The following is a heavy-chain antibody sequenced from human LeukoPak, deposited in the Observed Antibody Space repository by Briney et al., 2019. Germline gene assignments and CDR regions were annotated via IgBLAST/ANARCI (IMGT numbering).Heavy chain of an antibody. D-gene: IGHD3-22*01. V-gene: IGHV3-30*18. CDR2: ISYDGSNK. CDR3: AKDSLNYYDSSGYYY. J-gene: IGHJ4*02. CDR1: GFTFSSYG. Sequence: GRSLRLSCAASGFTFSSYGMHWVRQAPGKGLEWVAVISYDGSNKYYADSVKGRFTISRDNSKNTLYLQMNSLRAEDTAVYYCAKDSLNYYDSSGYYYWGQGTLVTVSS.